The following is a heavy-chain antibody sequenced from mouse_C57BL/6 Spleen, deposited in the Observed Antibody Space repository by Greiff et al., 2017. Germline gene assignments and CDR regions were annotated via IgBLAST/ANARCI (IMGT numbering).Heavy chain of an antibody. CDR2: ISDGGSYT. D-gene: IGHD2-5*01. Sequence: EVQLVESGGGLVKPGGSLKLSCAASGFTFSSYAMSWVRQTPEKRLEWVATISDGGSYTYYPDNVKGRFTISRDNAKNNLYLQMSHLKSEDTAMYYCARDKSNYGFAYWGQGTLVTVSA. V-gene: IGHV5-4*01. CDR3: ARDKSNYGFAY. J-gene: IGHJ3*01. CDR1: GFTFSSYA.